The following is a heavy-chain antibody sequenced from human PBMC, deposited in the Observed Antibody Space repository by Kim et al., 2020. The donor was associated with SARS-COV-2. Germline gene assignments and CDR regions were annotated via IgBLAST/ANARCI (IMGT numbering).Heavy chain of an antibody. V-gene: IGHV1-3*01. CDR2: IDCGNGNT. D-gene: IGHD3-16*01. J-gene: IGHJ4*02. CDR3: LGGFYFDY. Sequence: ASVKVSCKTSGHFFTRDSIHWVRQAPGQGLEWMGGIDCGNGNTIYSQKFQGRVTFTTDTSASTAYKELSFLRSEDSADYYCLGGFYFDYWGQGTLVTVSS. CDR1: GHFFTRDS.